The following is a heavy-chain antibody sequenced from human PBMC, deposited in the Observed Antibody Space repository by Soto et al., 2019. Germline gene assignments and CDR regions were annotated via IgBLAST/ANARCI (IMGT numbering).Heavy chain of an antibody. CDR1: GGSISSYY. V-gene: IGHV4-59*01. Sequence: SETLSLTCTVSGGSISSYYWSWIRQPPGKGLEWIGYIYYSGSTNYNPSLKSRVTISVDTSKNQFSLKLSSVTAADTAVYYCARDLRSRMDVWGHGTTVTVSS. D-gene: IGHD3-10*01. CDR3: ARDLRSRMDV. CDR2: IYYSGST. J-gene: IGHJ6*02.